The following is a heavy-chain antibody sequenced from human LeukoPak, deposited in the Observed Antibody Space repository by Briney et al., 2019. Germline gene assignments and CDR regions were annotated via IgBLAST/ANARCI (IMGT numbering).Heavy chain of an antibody. V-gene: IGHV3-20*04. D-gene: IGHD6-19*01. CDR3: ARVTGYSSGWSLNYYYYYYMDV. Sequence: RTGGSLRLSCAASGFTFDDYAMHWVRQAPGKGLEWVSGINWNGGSTGYADSVKGRFTISRDNAKNSLYLQMNSLRAEDTALYYCARVTGYSSGWSLNYYYYYYMDVWGKGTTVTVSS. CDR2: INWNGGST. J-gene: IGHJ6*03. CDR1: GFTFDDYA.